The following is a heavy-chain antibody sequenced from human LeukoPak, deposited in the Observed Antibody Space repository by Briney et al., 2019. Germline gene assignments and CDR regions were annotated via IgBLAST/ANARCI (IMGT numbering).Heavy chain of an antibody. D-gene: IGHD3-9*01. Sequence: GASVKVSCKASGYTFTSYYMHWVRQAPGQGLEWMGRINPNSGGTNYAQKFQGRVTMTRDTSISTAYMELSRLRSDDTAVYYCARGPPVLRYFDWPDFDYWGQGTLVTVSS. V-gene: IGHV1-2*06. J-gene: IGHJ4*02. CDR2: INPNSGGT. CDR3: ARGPPVLRYFDWPDFDY. CDR1: GYTFTSYY.